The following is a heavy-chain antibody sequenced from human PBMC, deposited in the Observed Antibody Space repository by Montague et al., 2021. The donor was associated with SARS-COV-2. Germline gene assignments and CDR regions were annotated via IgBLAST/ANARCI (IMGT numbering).Heavy chain of an antibody. J-gene: IGHJ5*02. Sequence: SETLSLTCTVSGGSINSDYWSWIRQPPGKGLEWIGYIYYRGSTNYNPSLKSRVTISVDTSKNQFSLKLISVTAADTAVYYCAREDGWSWFDPWGQGSLVTVSS. CDR2: IYYRGST. CDR1: GGSINSDY. CDR3: AREDGWSWFDP. D-gene: IGHD3-3*01. V-gene: IGHV4-59*01.